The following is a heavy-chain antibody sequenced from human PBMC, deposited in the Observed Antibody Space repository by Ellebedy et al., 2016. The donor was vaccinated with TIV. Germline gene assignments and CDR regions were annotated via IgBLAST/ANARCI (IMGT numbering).Heavy chain of an antibody. CDR1: GYTFTGYY. Sequence: AASVKVSCKASGYTFTGYYIHWVRQAPGQGLEWMGSINPNSGVTDYLHKYQGRVTMTRDPSITTAYMELNRLTSDDTAVYYCARSFVFISGGVSREDNWGQGTLVTVSA. CDR2: INPNSGVT. D-gene: IGHD2-15*01. V-gene: IGHV1-2*02. CDR3: ARSFVFISGGVSREDN. J-gene: IGHJ4*02.